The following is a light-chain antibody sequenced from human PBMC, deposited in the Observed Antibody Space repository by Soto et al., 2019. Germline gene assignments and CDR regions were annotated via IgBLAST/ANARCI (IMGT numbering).Light chain of an antibody. Sequence: QSALTQSASVSGSPGQSIAISCTGTSSDVGGYNYVSWYQQHPDKAPKVMTYEVSKRPSGVSNRFSGSKSGNTASLTISGLQAEDEADYYCSSYTSSSTVVFGGGTKLTVL. CDR1: SSDVGGYNY. V-gene: IGLV2-14*01. J-gene: IGLJ2*01. CDR3: SSYTSSSTVV. CDR2: EVS.